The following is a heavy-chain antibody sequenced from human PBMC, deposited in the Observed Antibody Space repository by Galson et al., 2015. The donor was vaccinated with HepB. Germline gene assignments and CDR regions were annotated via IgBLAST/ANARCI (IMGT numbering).Heavy chain of an antibody. Sequence: SVKVSCKASGFNFIDYGITWVRQAPGQGLEWMGWISPYNGDTKYTKKFQGRVTMTTDTSTRTAYMELRSLRPDDTAVYYCARLAAAAGFLGYWGQGTLVTVSA. CDR2: ISPYNGDT. D-gene: IGHD6-13*01. V-gene: IGHV1-18*01. J-gene: IGHJ4*02. CDR3: ARLAAAAGFLGY. CDR1: GFNFIDYG.